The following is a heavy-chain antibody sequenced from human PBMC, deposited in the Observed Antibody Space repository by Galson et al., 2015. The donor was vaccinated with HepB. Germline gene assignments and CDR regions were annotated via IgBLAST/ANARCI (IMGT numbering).Heavy chain of an antibody. D-gene: IGHD3-3*01. Sequence: ETLSLTCTVSRGYIDSYYWTWIRQPPGKGLEWIGYIYESGSTSYNPSLEGRVTISLDTSKNQFSLKLRSVTAADTAVYYCARDRPHYDLWNDYFPTYGLDVWGQGTTVTVSS. CDR3: ARDRPHYDLWNDYFPTYGLDV. CDR1: RGYIDSYY. J-gene: IGHJ6*02. CDR2: IYESGST. V-gene: IGHV4-59*01.